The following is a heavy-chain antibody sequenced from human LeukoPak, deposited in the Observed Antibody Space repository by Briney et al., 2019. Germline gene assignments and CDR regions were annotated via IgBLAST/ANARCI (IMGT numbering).Heavy chain of an antibody. CDR2: INHSGST. J-gene: IGHJ4*02. V-gene: IGHV4-34*01. Sequence: SETLSLTCAVYGGSFSGYYWSWIRQPPGKGLEWIGEINHSGSTYYNPSLKSRVTISVDTSKNQFSLKLSSVTAADTAVYYCARSPRVVVPAARWRPYYFDYWGQGTLVTVSS. D-gene: IGHD2-2*01. CDR1: GGSFSGYY. CDR3: ARSPRVVVPAARWRPYYFDY.